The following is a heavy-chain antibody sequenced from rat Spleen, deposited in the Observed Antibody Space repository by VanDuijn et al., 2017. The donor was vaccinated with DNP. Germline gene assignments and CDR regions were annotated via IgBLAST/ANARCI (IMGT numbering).Heavy chain of an antibody. V-gene: IGHV5-31*01. CDR2: ITQTGGST. Sequence: EVQLVESGGGLVQPGRSLKLSCVGSGFTSNNYWMTWIRQTPGKGLEWVASITQTGGSTYYPDSVKGRFTISRDTAKSTLYLQMNSLRSEDTATYYCTTGGYLRDWYFEFWGPGTMVTVSS. CDR1: GFTSNNYW. J-gene: IGHJ1*01. D-gene: IGHD2-2*01. CDR3: TTGGYLRDWYFEF.